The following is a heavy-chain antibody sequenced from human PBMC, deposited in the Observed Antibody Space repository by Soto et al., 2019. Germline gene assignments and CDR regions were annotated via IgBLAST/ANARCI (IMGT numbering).Heavy chain of an antibody. J-gene: IGHJ5*02. D-gene: IGHD3-22*01. CDR3: ARATPDSSGYYYYWFDP. Sequence: SVKVSCKASGGTFSRYAISWVRQAPGQGLEWMGGIIPIFGTANYAQKFQGRVTITADESTSTAYMELSSLRSEDTAVYYCARATPDSSGYYYYWFDPWGQGTLVTVSS. V-gene: IGHV1-69*13. CDR1: GGTFSRYA. CDR2: IIPIFGTA.